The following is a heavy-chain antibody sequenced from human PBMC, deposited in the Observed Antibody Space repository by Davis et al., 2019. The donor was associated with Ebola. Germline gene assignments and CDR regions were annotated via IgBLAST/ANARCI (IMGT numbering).Heavy chain of an antibody. CDR2: IYYSGST. CDR3: ARDPVLATDAFDI. D-gene: IGHD5-12*01. V-gene: IGHV4-39*07. Sequence: PSETLSLTFTVPGGSVSSSSYYWGWIRQPPGKGLEWIGSIYYSGSTYYNPSLKSRVTISVDTSKNQFSLKLSSVTAADTAVYYCARDPVLATDAFDIWGQGTMVTVSS. CDR1: GGSVSSSSYY. J-gene: IGHJ3*02.